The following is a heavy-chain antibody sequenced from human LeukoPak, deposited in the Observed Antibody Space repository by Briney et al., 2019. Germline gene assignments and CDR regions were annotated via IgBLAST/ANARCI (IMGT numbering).Heavy chain of an antibody. CDR2: INHSGST. V-gene: IGHV4-34*01. D-gene: IGHD3-10*01. Sequence: PSETLSLTCAVYGVSFSGYYWSWIRQPPGKGLEWIGEINHSGSTNYNPSLKSRVTISVDTSKNQFSLKLSSVTAADTAVYYCAKAPHSELLLIDFWGQGTLVTVSS. J-gene: IGHJ4*02. CDR3: AKAPHSELLLIDF. CDR1: GVSFSGYY.